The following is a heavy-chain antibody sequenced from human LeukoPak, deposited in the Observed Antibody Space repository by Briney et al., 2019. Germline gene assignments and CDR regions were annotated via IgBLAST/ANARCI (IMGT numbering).Heavy chain of an antibody. V-gene: IGHV3-15*01. Sequence: PGGSLRLSCAASGFTFSSYAMSWVRQAPGKGLEWVGRIKSKTDGGTTDYAAPVKGRFTISRDDSKNTLYLQMNSLKTEDTAVYYCTTDSDYSGSLAYWGQGTLVTVSS. CDR3: TTDSDYSGSLAY. CDR2: IKSKTDGGTT. D-gene: IGHD1-26*01. CDR1: GFTFSSYA. J-gene: IGHJ4*02.